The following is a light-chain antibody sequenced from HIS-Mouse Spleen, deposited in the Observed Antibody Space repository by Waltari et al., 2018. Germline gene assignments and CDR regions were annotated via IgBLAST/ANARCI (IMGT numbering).Light chain of an antibody. J-gene: IGLJ1*01. CDR3: SSYTSSSTV. CDR2: EVS. CDR1: SSDVGSYNR. Sequence: QSALTQPPSVSGSPGQSVTISCTGTSSDVGSYNRVSRYQQPPGTAPKLMIYEVSHRPSGVRDRCSGSKSGNTASLTISGLQAEDEADYYCSSYTSSSTVFGTGTKVTVL. V-gene: IGLV2-18*02.